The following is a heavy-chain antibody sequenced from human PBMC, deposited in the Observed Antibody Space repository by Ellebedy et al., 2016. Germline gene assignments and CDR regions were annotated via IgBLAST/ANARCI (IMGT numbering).Heavy chain of an antibody. CDR2: ISSGSTTI. D-gene: IGHD4/OR15-4a*01. V-gene: IGHV3-48*01. CDR3: ARGTMVLYGMDV. Sequence: GESLKISCAASGFIFSRYSMNWVRQAPGKGLEWVSYISSGSTTINYADSVKGRFTISRDNSKNTLYLQMNSLRAEDTAVYYCARGTMVLYGMDVWGQGTTVTVSS. CDR1: GFIFSRYS. J-gene: IGHJ6*02.